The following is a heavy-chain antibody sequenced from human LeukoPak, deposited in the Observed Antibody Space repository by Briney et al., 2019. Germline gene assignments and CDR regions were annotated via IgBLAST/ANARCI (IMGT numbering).Heavy chain of an antibody. Sequence: PSETPSLTCTVSGGSVSGYYWSWIRQPPGKGLEWIGYIYYSGNTNYNPSLKSRLIMSLDTSKNHFSLKLNSVTAADTAVYYCARHKDSGDYPLDYWGQGILVSVSS. CDR2: IYYSGNT. J-gene: IGHJ4*02. D-gene: IGHD4-17*01. CDR1: GGSVSGYY. CDR3: ARHKDSGDYPLDY. V-gene: IGHV4-59*02.